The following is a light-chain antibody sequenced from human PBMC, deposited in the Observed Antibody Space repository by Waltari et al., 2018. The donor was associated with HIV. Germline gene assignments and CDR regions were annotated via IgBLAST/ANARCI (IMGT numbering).Light chain of an antibody. J-gene: IGLJ3*02. CDR1: PGAVPSGPH. Sequence: QAVVTQEPSLTVSPGGAVTLPCGSSPGAVPSGPHPYWFQQRPGQAPRTLIYDATNKLSWTPARFSGSLLGGKAALTLSGAQPDDEADYYCLLSYSGARPWVFGGGTKLTVL. CDR2: DAT. CDR3: LLSYSGARPWV. V-gene: IGLV7-46*01.